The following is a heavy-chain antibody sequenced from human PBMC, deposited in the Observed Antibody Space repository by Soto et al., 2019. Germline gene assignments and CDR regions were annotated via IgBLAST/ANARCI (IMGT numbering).Heavy chain of an antibody. J-gene: IGHJ6*01. CDR2: LSGHNGKA. D-gene: IGHD1-26*01. Sequence: GQLLQSGAEVKEPGASVTVSCKASGYTFKSYDVMWVRKSPGQGLEWMGWLSGHNGKAEYAEKFQGRVIMTTYTNTATESMDMRGLSCDDTAVYYCDRKGYSGKFAMDVWGQGTTVTVAS. CDR1: GYTFKSYD. V-gene: IGHV1-18*04. CDR3: DRKGYSGKFAMDV.